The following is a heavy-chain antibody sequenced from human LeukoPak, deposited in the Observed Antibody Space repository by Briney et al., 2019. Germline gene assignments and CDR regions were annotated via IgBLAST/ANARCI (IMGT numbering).Heavy chain of an antibody. D-gene: IGHD3-16*01. Sequence: PGGSLRLSCAASEFTFSSYGMHWVRQAPGKGLEWVAFIRYDGSNKYYADSVKGRFTISSDISKTTLYLQMSNLRAEDTAVYYCARDVTYFDYWGQGTLVTVSS. V-gene: IGHV3-30*02. CDR3: ARDVTYFDY. CDR2: IRYDGSNK. J-gene: IGHJ4*02. CDR1: EFTFSSYG.